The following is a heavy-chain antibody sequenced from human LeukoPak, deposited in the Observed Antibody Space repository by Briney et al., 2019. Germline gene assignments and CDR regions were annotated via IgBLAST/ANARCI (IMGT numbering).Heavy chain of an antibody. CDR1: GFTFSSYA. CDR3: AKGPLGRDWFDP. V-gene: IGHV3-23*01. D-gene: IGHD1-26*01. J-gene: IGHJ5*02. CDR2: ISGSGGNT. Sequence: GGSLRLSCAARGFTFSSYAMSWVRQAPGKGLEWVSAISGSGGNTYYADSVKGRFTISRDNSKNTLYLQMNSLRGEDTAVYYCAKGPLGRDWFDPWGQGTLVTVSS.